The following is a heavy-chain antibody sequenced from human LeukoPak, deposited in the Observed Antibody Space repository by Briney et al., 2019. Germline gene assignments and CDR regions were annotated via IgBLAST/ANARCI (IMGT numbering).Heavy chain of an antibody. CDR1: GFTFSSYE. J-gene: IGHJ4*02. CDR2: ISSSGSTI. D-gene: IGHD3-3*01. Sequence: GSLRLSCAASGFTFSSYEMNWVRQAPGKGLEWVSYISSSGSTIYYADSVKGRFTISRDNSKNTLYLQMNSLRAEDTAVYYCARAVYYDFWSGYSMGYYFDYWGQGTLVTVSS. CDR3: ARAVYYDFWSGYSMGYYFDY. V-gene: IGHV3-48*03.